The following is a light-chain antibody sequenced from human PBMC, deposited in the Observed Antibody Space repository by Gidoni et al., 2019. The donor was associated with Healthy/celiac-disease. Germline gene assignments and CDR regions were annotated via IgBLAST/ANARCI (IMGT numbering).Light chain of an antibody. Sequence: EIVLTQSPGTLSLSPGERATLSCRASQSVSSSYLAWYQQKPGQAPKLLIYGASSRATGIPDRCSGSGYGTDFTLTISRLEPEDFAVYYCQQYGSSPPKTFGQGTKVEIK. CDR1: QSVSSSY. V-gene: IGKV3-20*01. J-gene: IGKJ1*01. CDR3: QQYGSSPPKT. CDR2: GAS.